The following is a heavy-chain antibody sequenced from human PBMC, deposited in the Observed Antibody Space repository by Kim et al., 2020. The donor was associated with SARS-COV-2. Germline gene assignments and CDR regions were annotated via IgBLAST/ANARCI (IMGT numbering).Heavy chain of an antibody. CDR1: GYTFTDYD. CDR3: ARGGIYHDF. Sequence: ASVKVSCKTFGYTFTDYDVQWVRQAPGQGLEWMGWINPVNGYTKYSQKFQDRITITRDTSASTVYMEMSSLISEDTAVYFCARGGIYHDFWCQGTLVTVSS. D-gene: IGHD1-26*01. CDR2: INPVNGYT. J-gene: IGHJ4*02. V-gene: IGHV1-3*01.